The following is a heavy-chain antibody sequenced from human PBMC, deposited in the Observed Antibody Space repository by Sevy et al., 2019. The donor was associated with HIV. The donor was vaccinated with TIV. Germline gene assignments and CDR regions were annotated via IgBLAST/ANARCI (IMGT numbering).Heavy chain of an antibody. Sequence: GGSLRLSCAASGFIFSNYAMSWVRQTPGKGLEWVSAISGSADATYYTYSVKGRFTISRDNSKNTVYLQMNSLRAEDTAVYYCVKEVSQYSYSDYWGQGTLVTVSS. CDR3: VKEVSQYSYSDY. V-gene: IGHV3-23*01. CDR2: ISGSADAT. D-gene: IGHD5-18*01. J-gene: IGHJ4*02. CDR1: GFIFSNYA.